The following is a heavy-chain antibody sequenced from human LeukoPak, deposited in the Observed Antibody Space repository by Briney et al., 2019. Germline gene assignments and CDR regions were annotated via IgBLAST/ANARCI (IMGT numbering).Heavy chain of an antibody. Sequence: SETLSLTCAVSGGSIRNSSFYWGWIRQPPGKGLEWIASIYNSGTTYYNPSIKSRITIFVDTSKNQVSLKLRSVTAADTAVYYCARDNRIYYGMDVWGQGTTVTVSS. V-gene: IGHV4-39*02. CDR2: IYNSGTT. J-gene: IGHJ6*02. D-gene: IGHD2/OR15-2a*01. CDR3: ARDNRIYYGMDV. CDR1: GGSIRNSSFY.